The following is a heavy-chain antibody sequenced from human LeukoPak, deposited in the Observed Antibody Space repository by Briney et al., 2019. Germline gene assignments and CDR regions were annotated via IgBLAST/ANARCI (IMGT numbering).Heavy chain of an antibody. D-gene: IGHD3-22*01. CDR1: GNTFTDYD. Sequence: GASVKVSCKTSGNTFTDYDISWVRQATGQGLEWMGWMNPNGDNAGYAEKFQGRVTMTRTTNTVYMELNSLTSDDMAVYYCAIVAPYLYDASGSYRTGFWGQGTLVIVSS. CDR2: MNPNGDNA. V-gene: IGHV1-8*01. CDR3: AIVAPYLYDASGSYRTGF. J-gene: IGHJ4*02.